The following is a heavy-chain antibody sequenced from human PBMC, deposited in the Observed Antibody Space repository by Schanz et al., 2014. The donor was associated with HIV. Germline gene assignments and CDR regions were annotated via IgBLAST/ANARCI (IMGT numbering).Heavy chain of an antibody. Sequence: QVLLVESGGGVVQPGRSLRLSCAASGYSFSTYGMYWVRQAPGKGLEWVAVIWSDGNNKYYGDSVKGRFTISRDNSKNTLYLQMNSLGVEDTAVYYCAKDRNYYDSKYRGKGNYYYYYGMDVWGQGTTVTVSS. CDR3: AKDRNYYDSKYRGKGNYYYYYGMDV. V-gene: IGHV3-33*06. CDR2: IWSDGNNK. J-gene: IGHJ6*02. CDR1: GYSFSTYG. D-gene: IGHD3-22*01.